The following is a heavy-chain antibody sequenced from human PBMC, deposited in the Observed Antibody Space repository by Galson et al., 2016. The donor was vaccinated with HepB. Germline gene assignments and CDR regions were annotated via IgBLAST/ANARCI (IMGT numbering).Heavy chain of an antibody. CDR3: TMISWPTSSGFGF. Sequence: SLRLSCAASGFTFTDAWMSWFRQAPGKGLEWVGHIHNKNYGGTAVYADSVKGRFTISRDNSRNTVYVQINSLRAEDTAIYYCTMISWPTSSGFGFWGQGTRVTVAS. D-gene: IGHD3-22*01. J-gene: IGHJ4*02. V-gene: IGHV3-15*01. CDR1: GFTFTDAW. CDR2: IHNKNYGGTA.